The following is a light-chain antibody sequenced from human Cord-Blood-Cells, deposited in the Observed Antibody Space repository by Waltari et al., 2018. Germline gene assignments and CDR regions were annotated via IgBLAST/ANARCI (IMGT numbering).Light chain of an antibody. V-gene: IGLV3-21*04. CDR1: NIGSKS. Sequence: SYVLTQPPSVSVAPGKTARIPCGGNNIGSKSVHSYQQKPGQAPALVIYYDSDRPSGIPERFSGSNAGNTATLTISRVEAGDEADYYCQVWDSSSDHRVFGGGTKLTVL. CDR2: YDS. J-gene: IGLJ3*02. CDR3: QVWDSSSDHRV.